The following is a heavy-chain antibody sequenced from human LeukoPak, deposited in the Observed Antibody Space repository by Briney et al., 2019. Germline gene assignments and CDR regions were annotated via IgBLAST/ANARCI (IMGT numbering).Heavy chain of an antibody. CDR1: GGSFSGYY. CDR3: ARGALVLWFGELAAHDAFDI. CDR2: INHSGST. Sequence: SSETLSLTCAVYGGSFSGYYWSWIRQPPGKGLEWIGEINHSGSTNYNPSLKSRVTISVDTSKNQFSLKLSSVTAADTAVYYCARGALVLWFGELAAHDAFDIWGQGTMVTVS. V-gene: IGHV4-34*01. D-gene: IGHD3-10*01. J-gene: IGHJ3*02.